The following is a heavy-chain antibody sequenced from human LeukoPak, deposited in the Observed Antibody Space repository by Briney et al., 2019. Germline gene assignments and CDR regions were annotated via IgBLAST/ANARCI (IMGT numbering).Heavy chain of an antibody. CDR3: AREAPFYDSSGYYYPDWLDL. CDR1: GFTLNSYE. CDR2: FSASGDTK. J-gene: IGHJ5*02. D-gene: IGHD3-22*01. V-gene: IGHV3-48*03. Sequence: PGGSLRLSCAASGFTLNSYEMNWVRQAPGKGLEWVSYFSASGDTKYYSESVEGRFSLSRDNAKNSLYLQMNTLRAEGTAVYFCAREAPFYDSSGYYYPDWLDLWGQGTLVTVSS.